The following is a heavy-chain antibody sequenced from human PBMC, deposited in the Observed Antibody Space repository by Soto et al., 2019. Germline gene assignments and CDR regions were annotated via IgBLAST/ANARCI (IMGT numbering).Heavy chain of an antibody. Sequence: PGGSLRLSCAASGFTFSSYAMSWVRQAPGKGLGWVSAISGSGGSTYYADSVKGRFTISRDNSKNTLYLQMNSLRAEDTAVYYCAKEYSAFRPRPEYFQHWGQGTLVTVSS. CDR3: AKEYSAFRPRPEYFQH. V-gene: IGHV3-23*01. CDR1: GFTFSSYA. D-gene: IGHD5-12*01. CDR2: ISGSGGST. J-gene: IGHJ1*01.